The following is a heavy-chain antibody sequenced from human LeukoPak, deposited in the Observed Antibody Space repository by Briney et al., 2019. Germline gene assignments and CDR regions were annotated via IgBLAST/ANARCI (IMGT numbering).Heavy chain of an antibody. V-gene: IGHV3-21*01. D-gene: IGHD6-13*01. Sequence: GGCLRLSCAASGFTFSSYSMNWVRQAPGKRLECVSSISSSSSYIYYADSVKGRFTISRDNAKSSLYLQIKSLRAEDTAVYYCATATSSIAAAGGVQLVWGKGTTVTVSS. J-gene: IGHJ6*04. CDR2: ISSSSSYI. CDR1: GFTFSSYS. CDR3: ATATSSIAAAGGVQLV.